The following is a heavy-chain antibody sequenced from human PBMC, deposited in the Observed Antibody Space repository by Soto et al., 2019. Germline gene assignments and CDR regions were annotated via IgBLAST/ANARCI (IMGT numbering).Heavy chain of an antibody. CDR1: GYTFTSSG. J-gene: IGHJ3*01. V-gene: IGHV1-18*01. CDR2: ISAHTGSS. D-gene: IGHD3-22*01. Sequence: QVQLVQSGAEVKKPGASVKVSCKASGYTFTSSGMSWVRQAPGQGLEWMGWISAHTGSSESAQRFQGRVTMTTDRSMSTAYMELRSLRSDDTAVYYCARAFFYQGSDSRGYSFDAFDFWGPGTLVTVSS. CDR3: ARAFFYQGSDSRGYSFDAFDF.